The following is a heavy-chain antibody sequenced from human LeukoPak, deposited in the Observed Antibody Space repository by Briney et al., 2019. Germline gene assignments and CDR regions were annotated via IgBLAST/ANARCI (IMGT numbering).Heavy chain of an antibody. CDR2: IYYSEST. Sequence: PSQTLSLTCTVSGGSISSGDYYWSWIRQPPGKGLEWIGYIYYSESTYYNPSLKSRVTISVDTSKSQFSLKLSSVTAADTAVYYCARAEYYYGSGSYFGDFDYWGQGTLVTVSS. J-gene: IGHJ4*02. CDR1: GGSISSGDYY. D-gene: IGHD3-10*01. V-gene: IGHV4-30-4*08. CDR3: ARAEYYYGSGSYFGDFDY.